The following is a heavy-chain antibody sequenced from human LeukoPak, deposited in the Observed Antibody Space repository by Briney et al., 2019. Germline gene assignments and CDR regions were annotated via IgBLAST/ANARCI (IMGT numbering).Heavy chain of an antibody. D-gene: IGHD3-10*01. CDR2: INHSGRT. Sequence: PSETLSLTCAVYGGSFSGYYWSWIRQPPGKGLEWIGEINHSGRTNYNPSLKSRVTISVDTSKNQFSLRLPSVTAADTAVYYCAGSPGSDYKRDAFDSWGQGTLVTVSS. J-gene: IGHJ4*02. CDR3: AGSPGSDYKRDAFDS. CDR1: GGSFSGYY. V-gene: IGHV4-34*01.